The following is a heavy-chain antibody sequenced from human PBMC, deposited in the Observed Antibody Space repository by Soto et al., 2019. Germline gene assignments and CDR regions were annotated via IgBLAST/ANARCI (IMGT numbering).Heavy chain of an antibody. J-gene: IGHJ6*02. CDR3: ASDQRVEGYCGGACLSYYGMDV. CDR2: ISYDGSNK. D-gene: IGHD2-21*02. V-gene: IGHV3-30-3*01. CDR1: GFTFSSYA. Sequence: GGSLRLSCAASGFTFSSYAMHWVRQAPGKGLEWVAVISYDGSNKYYADSVKGRFTISRDNSKNTLYLQMNSLRAEDTAVYYCASDQRVEGYCGGACLSYYGMDVWGQGTTVTVSS.